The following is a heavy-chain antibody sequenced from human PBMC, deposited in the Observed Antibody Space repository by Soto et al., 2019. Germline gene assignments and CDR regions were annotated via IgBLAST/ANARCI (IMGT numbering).Heavy chain of an antibody. Sequence: EVQLVESGGVLVKPGESLRLSCAASGFTFTNAWMNWVRQAPGKGLEWVGRIRSKTDGGTPDYAAPVKGRFTISSDDSKNTLYVQMNSLKNEDTAIYYGTTEKGYWGQGTLVTVSS. J-gene: IGHJ4*02. CDR3: TTEKGY. CDR2: IRSKTDGGTP. V-gene: IGHV3-15*07. CDR1: GFTFTNAW.